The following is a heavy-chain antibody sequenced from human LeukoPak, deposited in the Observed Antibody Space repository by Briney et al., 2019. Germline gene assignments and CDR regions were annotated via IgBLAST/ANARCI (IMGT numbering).Heavy chain of an antibody. D-gene: IGHD3-10*01. V-gene: IGHV3-21*01. CDR1: GFTFSSYS. J-gene: IGHJ4*02. Sequence: PGGSLRLSCAASGFTFSSYSMNWVRQAPGKGLEWVSSISSSSSYIYYADSVKGRFTISRDNAKNSLYLQMNSLRAEDTAVYYCARDGGFYGSGSYQSYWGQGTLVTVSS. CDR2: ISSSSSYI. CDR3: ARDGGFYGSGSYQSY.